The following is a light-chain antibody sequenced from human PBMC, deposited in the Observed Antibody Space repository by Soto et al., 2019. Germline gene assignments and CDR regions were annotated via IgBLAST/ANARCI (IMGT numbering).Light chain of an antibody. CDR3: QQSYTTPYT. CDR2: AAS. Sequence: DIHMTQSPSSLSASVGDRVTITCRASQSISSYLNWYQQKPGKAPNLLIYAASSLQSGVPSRFSGTESETDFTLTISSLQPEDFATYFCQQSYTTPYTFGQGTKLEIK. V-gene: IGKV1-39*01. CDR1: QSISSY. J-gene: IGKJ2*01.